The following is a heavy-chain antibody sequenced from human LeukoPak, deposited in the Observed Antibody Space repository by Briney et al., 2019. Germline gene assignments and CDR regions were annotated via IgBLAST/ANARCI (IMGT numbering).Heavy chain of an antibody. CDR2: IYYSGST. J-gene: IGHJ4*02. CDR1: GGSICSGDYY. V-gene: IGHV4-30-4*08. D-gene: IGHD1-1*01. CDR3: ARGTTPRDLDY. Sequence: SQTLSLTCTVSGGSICSGDYYWSWIRQPPGKGLEWIGYIYYSGSTYYNPSLKSRVTISVDTSKNQFSLKLSSVTAADTAVYYCARGTTPRDLDYWGQGTLVTVSS.